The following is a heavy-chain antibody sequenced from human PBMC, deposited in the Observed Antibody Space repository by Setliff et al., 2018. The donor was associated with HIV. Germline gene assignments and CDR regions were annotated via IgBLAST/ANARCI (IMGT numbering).Heavy chain of an antibody. V-gene: IGHV7-4-1*02. J-gene: IGHJ4*02. CDR3: ARGPPSQVDY. CDR2: INTNTGNP. CDR1: GYTFTSYG. Sequence: ASVKVSCKASGYTFTSYGITWVRQAPGQGLELMGWINTNTGNPTYAQGFTGRFVFSLDTSVSTAYLQISSLKTEDSAVYYCARGPPSQVDYWGQGTLVTVSS.